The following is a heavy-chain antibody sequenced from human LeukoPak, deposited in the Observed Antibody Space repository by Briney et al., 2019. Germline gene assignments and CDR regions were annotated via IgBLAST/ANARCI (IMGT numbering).Heavy chain of an antibody. J-gene: IGHJ3*01. V-gene: IGHV3-11*04. D-gene: IGHD2-15*01. CDR3: ARADSTDGFDV. Sequence: KPGGSLRLSCAASGFTFSDHYMTWVRQAPGKGLEWVSYIGSSGTTIYYGESVKGRFTISRDNAKNLLYLEMSSLRADDSAIYYCARADSTDGFDVWGQGTLVTVSS. CDR2: IGSSGTTI. CDR1: GFTFSDHY.